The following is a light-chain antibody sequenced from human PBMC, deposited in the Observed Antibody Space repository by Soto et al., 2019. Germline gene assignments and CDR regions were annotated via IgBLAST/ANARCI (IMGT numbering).Light chain of an antibody. CDR2: DAS. CDR3: QHYNSYSEA. Sequence: DIQVTQSPPTLSASVGDRVTITCLASQTISTWMAWYQQKPGKAPKLLVYDASTLQSGVASRFSSSESGTEFTLIISGLQPDDSATYYCQHYNSYSEAFGQGTKVDI. V-gene: IGKV1-5*01. CDR1: QTISTW. J-gene: IGKJ1*01.